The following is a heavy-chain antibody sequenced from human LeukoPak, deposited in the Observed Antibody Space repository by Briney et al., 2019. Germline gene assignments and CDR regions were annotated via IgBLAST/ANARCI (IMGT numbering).Heavy chain of an antibody. V-gene: IGHV3-23*01. CDR3: AKGSWRYFDY. J-gene: IGHJ4*02. Sequence: GGSLRLSCAASGFTFSTYVMSWVRQAPGKGLEWVSAISGSGGSTYYADSVKGRFTISRDNSKNTLYLQMNSLGADDTAVYYCAKGSWRYFDYWGQGTLVTVSS. D-gene: IGHD1-26*01. CDR1: GFTFSTYV. CDR2: ISGSGGST.